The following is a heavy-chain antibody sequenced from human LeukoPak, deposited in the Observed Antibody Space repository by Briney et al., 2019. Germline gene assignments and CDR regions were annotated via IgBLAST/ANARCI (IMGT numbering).Heavy chain of an antibody. Sequence: GASVKVSCKASGYTFTGYYMHWVRQAPGQGLEWMGWINPNSGGTNYAQKFQGWVTMTRDTSISTAYMELSGLRSDDTAVYYCARGFRLSAIEDCFDPWGQGTLVTVSS. CDR1: GYTFTGYY. J-gene: IGHJ5*02. D-gene: IGHD2-2*02. V-gene: IGHV1-2*04. CDR3: ARGFRLSAIEDCFDP. CDR2: INPNSGGT.